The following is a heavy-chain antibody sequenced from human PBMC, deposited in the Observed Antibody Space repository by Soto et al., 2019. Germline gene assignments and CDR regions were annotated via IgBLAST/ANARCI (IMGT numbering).Heavy chain of an antibody. CDR1: GGTFSSYA. CDR2: IIPIFGTA. J-gene: IGHJ4*02. Sequence: SVKVSCKASGGTFSSYAISWARQAPGQGLEWMGGIIPIFGTASYAQKFQGRVTITADESTSAAYMELSSLRSDDTAVYYCAARRYCSGGTCPAYFDYWGPGTLVNVSS. V-gene: IGHV1-69*13. CDR3: AARRYCSGGTCPAYFDY. D-gene: IGHD2-15*01.